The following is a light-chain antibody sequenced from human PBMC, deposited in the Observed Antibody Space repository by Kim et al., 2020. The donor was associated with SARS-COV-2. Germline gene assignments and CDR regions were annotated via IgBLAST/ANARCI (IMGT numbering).Light chain of an antibody. V-gene: IGLV1-44*01. CDR3: AAWDDSLNGHVL. CDR1: SSNFGSNT. Sequence: QSVTISCSGSSSNFGSNTVNWYQQLPGTAPKLLIYTNNPRPSGVPDRFSGSKSGTSASLAISGLQSEDEADYYCAAWDDSLNGHVLFGGGTQLTVL. J-gene: IGLJ2*01. CDR2: TNN.